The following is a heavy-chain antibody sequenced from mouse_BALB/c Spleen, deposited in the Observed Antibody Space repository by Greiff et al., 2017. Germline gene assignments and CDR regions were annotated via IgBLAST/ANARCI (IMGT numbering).Heavy chain of an antibody. CDR2: IRNKANGYTT. J-gene: IGHJ3*01. V-gene: IGHV7-3*02. CDR1: GFTFTDYY. CDR3: ARGWFAY. Sequence: EVQLVESGGGLVQPGGSLRLSCATSGFTFTDYYMSWVRQPPGKALEWLGFIRNKANGYTTEYSASVKGRFTISRDNSQSILYLQMNTLRAEDSATYYCARGWFAYWGQGTLVTVSA.